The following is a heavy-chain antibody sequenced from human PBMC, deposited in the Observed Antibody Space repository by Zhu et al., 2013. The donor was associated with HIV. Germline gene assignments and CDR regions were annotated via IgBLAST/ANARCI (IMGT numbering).Heavy chain of an antibody. CDR3: AREGSIMITFGGVII. V-gene: IGHV4-30-4*01. Sequence: GKGLEWIGYIYYSGSTYYNPSLKSRVTISVDTSKNQFSLKLSSVTAADTAVYYCAREGSIMITFGGVIIWGQGTLVTVSS. J-gene: IGHJ4*02. CDR2: IYYSGST. D-gene: IGHD3-16*02.